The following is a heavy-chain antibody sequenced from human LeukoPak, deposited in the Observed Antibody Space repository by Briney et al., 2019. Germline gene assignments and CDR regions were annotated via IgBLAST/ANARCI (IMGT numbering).Heavy chain of an antibody. CDR1: GYSLTTYS. CDR2: IITDTGKP. CDR3: AREVLRHDY. V-gene: IGHV7-4-1*02. Sequence: ASVKVSCKASGYSLTTYSMNWVRQAPGQGLEWVGWIITDTGKPTYAQGFTGRFVFSLDTSVSTAYLQISSLKAEDTAVYFCAREVLRHDYWGQGTLVTVSS. D-gene: IGHD3-10*01. J-gene: IGHJ4*02.